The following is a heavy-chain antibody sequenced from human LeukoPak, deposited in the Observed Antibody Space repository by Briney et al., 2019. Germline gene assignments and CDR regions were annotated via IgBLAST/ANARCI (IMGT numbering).Heavy chain of an antibody. CDR3: SNDIVADEGGGY. Sequence: GRSLRLSCAASGLTFSNYAMHWVRQAPGKGLEWLAIISYDGSIRYYTDSVKGRFTVSRENSKNTVFLQMNSLRAEDTAVYYCSNDIVADEGGGYWGQGTLVTVSS. CDR1: GLTFSNYA. D-gene: IGHD2-15*01. V-gene: IGHV3-30-3*02. CDR2: ISYDGSIR. J-gene: IGHJ4*02.